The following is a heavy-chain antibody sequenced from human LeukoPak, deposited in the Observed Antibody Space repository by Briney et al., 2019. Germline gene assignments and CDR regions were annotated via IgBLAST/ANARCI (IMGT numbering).Heavy chain of an antibody. V-gene: IGHV4-38-2*02. J-gene: IGHJ5*02. D-gene: IGHD6-13*01. CDR1: GYSISSDYY. CDR3: ARERGSSSWYRAIDP. Sequence: PSETLSLTCTVSGYSISSDYYWGWIRQPPGKGLEWIGSIYHSGTTYYNPSLKSRVTISVDTSKNQFSLKLSSVTAAETAVHYCARERGSSSWYRAIDPWGQGTLVTVSS. CDR2: IYHSGTT.